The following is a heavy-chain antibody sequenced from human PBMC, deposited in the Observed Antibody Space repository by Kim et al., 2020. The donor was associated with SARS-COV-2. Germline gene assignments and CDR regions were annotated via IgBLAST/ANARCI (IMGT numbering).Heavy chain of an antibody. CDR1: GFTVGAFG. CDR2: IKADGGRK. J-gene: IGHJ5*02. Sequence: GGSLRLSCVASGFTVGAFGMAWVRQVPGKGLEWVADIKADGGRKYYAESVGGRFTVSRDNARNTLYLQMNGLRFDDTAVYYCVRDEGFRSCDPWGQGTL. CDR3: VRDEGFRSCDP. D-gene: IGHD3-10*01. V-gene: IGHV3-7*03.